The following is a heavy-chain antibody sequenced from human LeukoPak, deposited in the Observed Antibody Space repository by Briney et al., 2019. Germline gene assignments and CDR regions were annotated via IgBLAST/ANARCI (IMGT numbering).Heavy chain of an antibody. V-gene: IGHV4-34*01. CDR3: ARGPDYDILTGSFDP. CDR1: GGSFSGYY. CDR2: INHSGTT. J-gene: IGHJ5*02. D-gene: IGHD3-9*01. Sequence: KPSETLSLTCAVYGGSFSGYYWSWIRQPPGKGLEWIGEINHSGTTNYNSSLKSRVTISVDTSKNQFSLKLSSVTAADTAVYYCARGPDYDILTGSFDPWGQGTLVTVSS.